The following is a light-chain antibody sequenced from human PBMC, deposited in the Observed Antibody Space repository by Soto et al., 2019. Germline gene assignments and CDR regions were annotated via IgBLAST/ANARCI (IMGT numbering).Light chain of an antibody. CDR3: QQYNKWPPWT. CDR2: GAS. J-gene: IGKJ5*01. CDR1: QSVAND. V-gene: IGKV3-15*01. Sequence: EIVMTQSPATLSVSPGERATLSCRASQSVANDLAWYQHKPGQAPRLLTHGASTRATGIPARFSGVGSGTEFTLTISSLQSEDFAVYYCQQYNKWPPWTFGQGTRLEIK.